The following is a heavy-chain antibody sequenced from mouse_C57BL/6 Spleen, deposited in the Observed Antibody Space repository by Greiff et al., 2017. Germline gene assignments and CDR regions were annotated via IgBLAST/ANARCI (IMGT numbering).Heavy chain of an antibody. CDR3: ARQLRLPEGARDY. CDR1: GYTFTDYY. CDR2: INPNNGGT. V-gene: IGHV1-26*01. D-gene: IGHD3-2*02. Sequence: EVQLQQSGPELVKPGASVKISCKASGYTFTDYYMNWVKQSHGKSLEWIGDINPNNGGTSYNQKFKGKATLTVDKSSSTAYMELRSLTSEDSSVYYCARQLRLPEGARDYWGQGTSATVSS. J-gene: IGHJ4*01.